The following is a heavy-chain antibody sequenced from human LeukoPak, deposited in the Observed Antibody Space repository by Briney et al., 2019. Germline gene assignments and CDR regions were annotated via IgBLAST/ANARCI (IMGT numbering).Heavy chain of an antibody. CDR2: IYYSGST. Sequence: PSETLSLTCTVSGGSISSYYWSWIRQPPGKGLEWIGYIYYSGSTNYNPSLKSRVTISVDTSKNQFSLKLSSVTAEDTAMYYCAKAHPKEYCSSISCFHHAFDIWGQGTMVTVSS. J-gene: IGHJ3*02. CDR3: AKAHPKEYCSSISCFHHAFDI. CDR1: GGSISSYY. V-gene: IGHV4-59*01. D-gene: IGHD2-2*01.